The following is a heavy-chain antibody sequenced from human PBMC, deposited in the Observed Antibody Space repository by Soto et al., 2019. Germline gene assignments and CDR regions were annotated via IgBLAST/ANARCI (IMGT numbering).Heavy chain of an antibody. J-gene: IGHJ4*02. CDR2: IYYSGNT. CDR1: GGSISSRSYY. V-gene: IGHV4-39*01. D-gene: IGHD6-19*01. Sequence: QLQLQESGPGLVKPSETLSLTCTVSGGSISSRSYYWGWIRQPPGKGLEWIGIIYYSGNTYYSPSLKSRVTSSVDTSKIQSSLKLSAVTATDTAVCYCARFGRYDDDDYFPDYWGQGTLVTVSS. CDR3: ARFGRYDDDDYFPDY.